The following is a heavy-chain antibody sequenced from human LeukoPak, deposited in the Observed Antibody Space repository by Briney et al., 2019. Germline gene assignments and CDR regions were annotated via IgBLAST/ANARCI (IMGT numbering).Heavy chain of an antibody. V-gene: IGHV1-18*04. Sequence: ASVKVSCKPSGYTFTGYGISWVRQAPGQGLEWMGWISAYNGNTNYAQKLLGRVTMTTDTSTSTAYMELRSLRSDDTAVYYCARPHYDILTGYYNLDYWGQGTLVTVSS. J-gene: IGHJ4*02. CDR1: GYTFTGYG. CDR3: ARPHYDILTGYYNLDY. D-gene: IGHD3-9*01. CDR2: ISAYNGNT.